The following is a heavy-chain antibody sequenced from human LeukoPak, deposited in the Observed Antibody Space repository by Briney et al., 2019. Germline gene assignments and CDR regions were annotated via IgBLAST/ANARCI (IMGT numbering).Heavy chain of an antibody. CDR1: GFTFSSYA. V-gene: IGHV3-64*01. Sequence: PGGSLRLSCAASGFTFSSYAMHWVRQAPGKGLEYVSAISSNGGSTYYANSVKGRFTISRDNSKNTLYLQMVSLRAEDMAVYYCATAPPYYYYMDVWGKGTTVTVSS. CDR3: ATAPPYYYYMDV. CDR2: ISSNGGST. J-gene: IGHJ6*03.